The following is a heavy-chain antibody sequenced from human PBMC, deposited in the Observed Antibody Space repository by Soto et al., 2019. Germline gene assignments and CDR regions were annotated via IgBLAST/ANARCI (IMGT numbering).Heavy chain of an antibody. V-gene: IGHV3-23*01. Sequence: GSLSLSCAASGFSFSTYPMVWVRQAAGKRLEAFSSISGSGDKTYYKDSVRGRFTISRDNSRNTVDLQMNSLRPEDTAVYYCAKILSTVTSYYYGMDAWGQGTTVTVSS. D-gene: IGHD4-17*01. J-gene: IGHJ6*02. CDR3: AKILSTVTSYYYGMDA. CDR2: ISGSGDKT. CDR1: GFSFSTYP.